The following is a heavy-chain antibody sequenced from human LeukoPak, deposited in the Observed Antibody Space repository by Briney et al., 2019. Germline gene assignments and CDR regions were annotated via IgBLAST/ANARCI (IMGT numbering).Heavy chain of an antibody. Sequence: GASVKVSCKASGYTFTSYDINWVRQATGQGLEWMGWMNPNSGNTGYAQKFQGRVTMTRNTSISTAYMELSSLRSEDTAVYYCARLAMVRGKVSDYWGQGTLVTVSS. CDR2: MNPNSGNT. D-gene: IGHD3-10*01. V-gene: IGHV1-8*01. J-gene: IGHJ4*02. CDR3: ARLAMVRGKVSDY. CDR1: GYTFTSYD.